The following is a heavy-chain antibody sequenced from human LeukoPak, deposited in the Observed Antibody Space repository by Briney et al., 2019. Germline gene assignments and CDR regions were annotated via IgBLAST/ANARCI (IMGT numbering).Heavy chain of an antibody. Sequence: SETLSLTCAVYGGSFSGYYWSWIRQPPGKGLEWIGEINDSGKTNYNPSLKSRVIMSVDPSKNQFSLKLTSVTAADTAMYYCARDRGLWLGEARDAFDIWGQGTMVTVFS. CDR3: ARDRGLWLGEARDAFDI. V-gene: IGHV4-34*01. CDR2: INDSGKT. CDR1: GGSFSGYY. D-gene: IGHD3-10*01. J-gene: IGHJ3*02.